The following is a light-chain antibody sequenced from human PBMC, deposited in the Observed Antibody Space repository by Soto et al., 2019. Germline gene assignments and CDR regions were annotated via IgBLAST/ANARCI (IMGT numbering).Light chain of an antibody. V-gene: IGKV3-20*01. CDR3: QQYGSSSLT. J-gene: IGKJ4*01. CDR1: QRVSSSY. CDR2: GAS. Sequence: ERVLTQSPGTLSLSPGERATLSCRASQRVSSSYVAWDRQKAGQAPRLLIYGASGGAAGIPDRFSGSGSGTEFTLTISRLEPEDFAVYYCQQYGSSSLTFGGGTKVDI.